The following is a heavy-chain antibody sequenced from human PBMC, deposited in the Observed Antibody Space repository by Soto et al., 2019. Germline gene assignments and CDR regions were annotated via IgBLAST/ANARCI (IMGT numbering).Heavy chain of an antibody. CDR1: GITFSSYG. V-gene: IGHV3-30*18. D-gene: IGHD6-19*01. CDR3: AKDQMAGNSHLFFEF. J-gene: IGHJ4*02. CDR2: ISQDGSNE. Sequence: QVQLEESGGGVVQPGGSLRLSCVASGITFSSYGMHWVRLAPGKGLEWLAVISQDGSNEDYADAVKGRFTISRDNSNMTLSTPMNSLRAEDSAVYYCAKDQMAGNSHLFFEFWGQGTLVTVSS.